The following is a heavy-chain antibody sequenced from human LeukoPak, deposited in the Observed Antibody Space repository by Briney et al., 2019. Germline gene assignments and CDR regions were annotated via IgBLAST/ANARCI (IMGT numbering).Heavy chain of an antibody. D-gene: IGHD5-18*01. J-gene: IGHJ4*02. CDR3: ARALDTPTNDY. CDR2: ISVYNGNT. V-gene: IGHV1-18*01. Sequence: ASVKVSCKASGYTFTSYGTNWVRQAPGQGLEWMGWISVYNGNTLYAQRLQGRVTMTTDTSTSTAYMDLRSLRSDDTAVYYCARALDTPTNDYWGQGTLVTVSS. CDR1: GYTFTSYG.